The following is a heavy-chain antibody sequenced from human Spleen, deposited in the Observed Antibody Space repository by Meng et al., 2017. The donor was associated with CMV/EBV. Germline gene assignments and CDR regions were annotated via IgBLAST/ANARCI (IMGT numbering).Heavy chain of an antibody. CDR2: LSLNADK. J-gene: IGHJ4*02. D-gene: IGHD6-6*01. CDR1: LFSFCRICVG. V-gene: IGHV2-5*01. CDR3: AHILYSSSSYSDY. Sequence: FSLFSFCRICVGLCWLPPPPGTALDLLSLLSLNADKRYSPSLKRRLTLTKDTSKNRVVLTMTNMDPVDTATYYCAHILYSSSSYSDYWGQGTLVTVSS.